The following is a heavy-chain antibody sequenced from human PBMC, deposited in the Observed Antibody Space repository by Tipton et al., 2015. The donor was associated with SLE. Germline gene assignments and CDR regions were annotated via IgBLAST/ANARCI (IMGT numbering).Heavy chain of an antibody. CDR3: ARVRVDTAMGVFDF. J-gene: IGHJ4*02. CDR1: GYTFTSYY. CDR2: IIPSAGST. Sequence: QLVQSGAEVKQPGASVKVSCKASGYTFTSYYIHWVRQAPGQGLEWMGIIIPSAGSTNYAQKFQGRVTMTSDTSTSTAYMELRSLRSDDTAIYYCARVRVDTAMGVFDFWGQGTLVTVSS. D-gene: IGHD5-18*01. V-gene: IGHV1-46*01.